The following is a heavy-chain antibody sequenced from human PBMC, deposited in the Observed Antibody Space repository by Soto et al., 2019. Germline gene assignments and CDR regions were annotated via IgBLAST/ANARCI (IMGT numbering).Heavy chain of an antibody. D-gene: IGHD2-8*01. V-gene: IGHV3-21*01. CDR1: GFTFSNYN. J-gene: IGHJ6*03. CDR3: ARVDIDCTSGVCYTPYYYYYMDV. CDR2: IGSGSDFI. Sequence: GGSLRLSCAASGFTFSNYNMNWVRQAPGKGLEWVSSIGSGSDFIYYADSLKGRFTVSRDNAKNSLYLQMNSLRAEDTAVYYCARVDIDCTSGVCYTPYYYYYMDVWGKGTTVTVSS.